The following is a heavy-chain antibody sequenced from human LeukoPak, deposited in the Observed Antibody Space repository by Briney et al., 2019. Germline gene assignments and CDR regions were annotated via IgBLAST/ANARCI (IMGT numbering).Heavy chain of an antibody. D-gene: IGHD6-19*01. CDR1: GGSISSGGYY. V-gene: IGHV4-39*07. Sequence: SETLSLTCTVSGGSISSGGYYWSWIRQPPGKGLEWIGSIYRSGGTYYNPSLKSRVTMSVDKFKNQFSLNLSSVTAADTAVYYCTREGILRGTWLDWGQGTLVTVSS. J-gene: IGHJ4*02. CDR2: IYRSGGT. CDR3: TREGILRGTWLD.